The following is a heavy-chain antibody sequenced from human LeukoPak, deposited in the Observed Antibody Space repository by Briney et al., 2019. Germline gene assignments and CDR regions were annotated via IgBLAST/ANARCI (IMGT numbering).Heavy chain of an antibody. V-gene: IGHV4-38-2*02. CDR3: ASYDFWSGYHIY. D-gene: IGHD3-3*01. CDR2: ISHSGTT. CDR1: GFSISSGHY. J-gene: IGHJ4*02. Sequence: SETLSLTCTVSGFSISSGHYWGWTRQPPGKGLEWIASISHSGTTFYNTSLKSRATISVDTSKNQFSLKLSSVTAADTAVYYCASYDFWSGYHIYWGQGTLVTVSS.